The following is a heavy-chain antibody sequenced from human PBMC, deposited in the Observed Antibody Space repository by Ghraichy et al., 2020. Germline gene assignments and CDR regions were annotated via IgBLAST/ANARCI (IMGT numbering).Heavy chain of an antibody. J-gene: IGHJ4*02. Sequence: SQTLSLTCTVSGGSIDSSSYYWGWIRQPPGKGLERIGSIYYSGSTYYNPSLKSRVTMSVDTSKNQFSLKLSSVTAADTALYYCATLSFYSAYVGYWGQGTLVTVSS. D-gene: IGHD5-12*01. CDR2: IYYSGST. CDR3: ATLSFYSAYVGY. V-gene: IGHV4-39*01. CDR1: GGSIDSSSYY.